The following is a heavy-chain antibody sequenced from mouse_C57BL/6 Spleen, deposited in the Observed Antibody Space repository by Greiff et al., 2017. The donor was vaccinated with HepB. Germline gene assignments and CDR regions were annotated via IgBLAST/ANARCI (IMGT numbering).Heavy chain of an antibody. Sequence: EVQRVESGGGLVKPGGSLKLSCAASGFTFSSYAMSWVRQTPEKRLEWVATISDGGSYTYYPDNVKGRFTISRDNAKNNLYLQMSHLKSEDTAMYYCARDRGLYGSSYWYFDVWGTGTTVTVSS. CDR2: ISDGGSYT. V-gene: IGHV5-4*01. CDR1: GFTFSSYA. D-gene: IGHD1-1*01. CDR3: ARDRGLYGSSYWYFDV. J-gene: IGHJ1*03.